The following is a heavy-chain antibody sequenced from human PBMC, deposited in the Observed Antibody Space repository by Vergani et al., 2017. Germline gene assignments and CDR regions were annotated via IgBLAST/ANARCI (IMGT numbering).Heavy chain of an antibody. D-gene: IGHD6-13*01. CDR3: ARDRGLAGSAYYAFGY. V-gene: IGHV3-30*03. J-gene: IGHJ4*02. Sequence: QVQLVESGGGVVQPGRSLRLSCAASGFTFSSYGMHWVRQAPGKGLEWVAVISYDGSNKYYADSVKGRFTISRDNSKNTLYLQMNSLRAEDTAVYYCARDRGLAGSAYYAFGYWGQGTLVTVSS. CDR2: ISYDGSNK. CDR1: GFTFSSYG.